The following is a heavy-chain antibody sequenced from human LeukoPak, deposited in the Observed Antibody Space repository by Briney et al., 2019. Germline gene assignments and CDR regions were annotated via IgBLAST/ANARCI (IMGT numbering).Heavy chain of an antibody. CDR1: GGSISSSSYY. J-gene: IGHJ4*02. D-gene: IGHD6-19*01. Sequence: SETLSLTCTVSGGSISSSSYYWGWIRQPPGKGLEWIGSIYYSGSTYYNPSLKSRVAISVDTSKNQFSLKLSSVTAADTAVYYCARASYSSGWFDYWGQGTLVTVSS. CDR3: ARASYSSGWFDY. CDR2: IYYSGST. V-gene: IGHV4-39*07.